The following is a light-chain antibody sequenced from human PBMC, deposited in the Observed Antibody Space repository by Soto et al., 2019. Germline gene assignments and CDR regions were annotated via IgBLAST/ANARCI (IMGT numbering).Light chain of an antibody. CDR3: QVWDSSSDHVV. J-gene: IGLJ2*01. Sequence: SYELTQPPSVSVAPGQTAGIPCGGNNIGIKSVHWYQQKPGQAPVLVVYDDSDRPSGIPERFSGSNSGNTATLTISRVEAGDEADYYCQVWDSSSDHVVFAGGTKVTVL. V-gene: IGLV3-21*02. CDR2: DDS. CDR1: NIGIKS.